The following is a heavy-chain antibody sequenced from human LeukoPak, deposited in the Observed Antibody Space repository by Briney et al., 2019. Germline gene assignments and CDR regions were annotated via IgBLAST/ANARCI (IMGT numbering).Heavy chain of an antibody. CDR2: ISSSSSYI. D-gene: IGHD3-22*01. V-gene: IGHV3-21*04. CDR3: ANFGAYDSSGYYYWYFDL. CDR1: GFTFSSYS. J-gene: IGHJ2*01. Sequence: GGSLTLSCTASGFTFSSYSMSWVRQAPGKGLEYVSYISSSSSYIYYADSVKGRFTISRDNSKNTLYLQMNSLRAEDTAVYYCANFGAYDSSGYYYWYFDLWGRGTLVTVSS.